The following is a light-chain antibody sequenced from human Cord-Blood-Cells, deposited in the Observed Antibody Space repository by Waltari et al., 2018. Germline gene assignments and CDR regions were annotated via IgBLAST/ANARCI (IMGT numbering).Light chain of an antibody. CDR2: GAS. CDR3: QQYGSSPQVT. CDR1: QSVSSSY. V-gene: IGKV3-20*01. J-gene: IGKJ4*01. Sequence: EIVLTQSPVTLSLSPGERATLSCRASQSVSSSYLAWYQQKPGQAPRLLSYGASSRATGIPDRFSGSGSGTDFTLTISRLEPEDFAVYYCQQYGSSPQVTFGGGTKVEIK.